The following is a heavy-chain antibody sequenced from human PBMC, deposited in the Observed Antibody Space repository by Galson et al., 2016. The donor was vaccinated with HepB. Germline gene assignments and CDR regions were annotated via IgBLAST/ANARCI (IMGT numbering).Heavy chain of an antibody. D-gene: IGHD3-22*01. V-gene: IGHV3-21*01. CDR3: ARQHRSSAYYVGDL. Sequence: SLRLSCAASGFMFNYYSMNWVRQAPGKGLEWVSSITNNGNDKYYADSAKGRFTISRDSAKNSLFLQMDSLRAEDTAVYYCARQHRSSAYYVGDLWGQGTMVTVSS. CDR1: GFMFNYYS. CDR2: ITNNGNDK. J-gene: IGHJ3*01.